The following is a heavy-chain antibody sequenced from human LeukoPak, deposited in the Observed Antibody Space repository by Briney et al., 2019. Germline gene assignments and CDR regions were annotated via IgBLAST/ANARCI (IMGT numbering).Heavy chain of an antibody. Sequence: ASVKVSCRTSGYTFINYQIHWVRQAPDQGLKWMGRINSNSGATVFAQKFQGRVTMTRDTSINTVYMELSSLEFDDTAVYYRTRTWWTEACSSSSCFTPDFDYWGQGTPVTVSS. V-gene: IGHV1-2*06. D-gene: IGHD2-2*02. CDR2: INSNSGAT. CDR3: TRTWWTEACSSSSCFTPDFDY. CDR1: GYTFINYQ. J-gene: IGHJ4*02.